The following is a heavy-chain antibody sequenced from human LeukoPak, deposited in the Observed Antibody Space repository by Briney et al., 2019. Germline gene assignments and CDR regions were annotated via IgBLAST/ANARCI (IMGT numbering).Heavy chain of an antibody. CDR2: INHSGST. J-gene: IGHJ3*02. CDR1: RGSFSGYY. D-gene: IGHD6-13*01. CDR3: ARETIAAAGIAYAFDI. Sequence: SETLSLTCAVYRGSFSGYYWSWIRQPPGEGLEWIGEINHSGSTNYNPSLKSRVTISVDTSKNQFSLKLSSVTAADTAVYYCARETIAAAGIAYAFDIWGQGTMVTVSS. V-gene: IGHV4-34*01.